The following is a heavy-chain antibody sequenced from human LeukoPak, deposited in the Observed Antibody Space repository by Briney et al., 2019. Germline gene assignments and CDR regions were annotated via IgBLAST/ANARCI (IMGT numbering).Heavy chain of an antibody. D-gene: IGHD2-2*01. CDR2: IYYSGST. CDR1: GGSISSGGYY. Sequence: SETLSLTCTVSGGSISSGGYYWSWIRQHPGKGLEWIGYIYYSGSTYYNPSLKSRVTISVDTSKNRFSLKLSPVTAADTAVYYCASAPYCSSTSCYFDSYYYGMDVWGQGTTVTVSS. V-gene: IGHV4-31*03. CDR3: ASAPYCSSTSCYFDSYYYGMDV. J-gene: IGHJ6*02.